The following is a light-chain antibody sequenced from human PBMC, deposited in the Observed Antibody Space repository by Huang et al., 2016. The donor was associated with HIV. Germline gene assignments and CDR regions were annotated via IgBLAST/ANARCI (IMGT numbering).Light chain of an antibody. CDR3: QQDYSAPFT. CDR1: QSIFYRSQNRNY. CDR2: GAS. J-gene: IGKJ3*01. Sequence: DIVMTQSTDSLAVSLGERATINCKSSQSIFYRSQNRNYLAWYQQKPGQPPKLLIYGASTREAGVPDRFSGSGSGTDFTLTISGLQAEDVAVYYCQQDYSAPFTFGPGTKVEIK. V-gene: IGKV4-1*01.